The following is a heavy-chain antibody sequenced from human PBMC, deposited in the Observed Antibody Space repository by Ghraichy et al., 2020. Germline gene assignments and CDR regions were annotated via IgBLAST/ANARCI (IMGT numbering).Heavy chain of an antibody. CDR2: IYYSGST. CDR3: ARASGLQYVPLDY. V-gene: IGHV4-30-4*01. D-gene: IGHD4-11*01. CDR1: GGSISSGDYY. Sequence: SETLSLTCTVSGGSISSGDYYWSWIRQPPGKGLEWIGYIYYSGSTYYNPSLKSRVTISVDTSKNQFSLKLSSVTAADTAVYYCARASGLQYVPLDYWGQGTLVTVSS. J-gene: IGHJ4*02.